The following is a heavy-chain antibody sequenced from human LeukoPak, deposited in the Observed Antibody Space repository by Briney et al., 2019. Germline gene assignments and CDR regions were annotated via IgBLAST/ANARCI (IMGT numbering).Heavy chain of an antibody. Sequence: SEXXSLTCTVSGGSISSYYWSWIRQPPGKGLEGIGYIYYTGSTNYNPSLKSRVTISVDTSKNQFSLGLSSVTAADTAIYYCARDKRDSSSFDYWGQGTLVTVSS. CDR3: ARDKRDSSSFDY. J-gene: IGHJ4*02. CDR1: GGSISSYY. CDR2: IYYTGST. D-gene: IGHD6-6*01. V-gene: IGHV4-59*01.